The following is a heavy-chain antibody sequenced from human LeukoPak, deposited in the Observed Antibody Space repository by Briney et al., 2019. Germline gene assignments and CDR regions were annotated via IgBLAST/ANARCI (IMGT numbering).Heavy chain of an antibody. CDR3: ARDGSSGYEFDY. D-gene: IGHD3-22*01. J-gene: IGHJ4*02. Sequence: GGSLRLSCAASGFTLSNAWMNWVRQAPGKGLEWVSSITGSRSYRYYADSVKGRFTISRDNAKNSLYLQMNSLRAEDTAVYYCARDGSSGYEFDYWGQGTLVTVSS. CDR1: GFTLSNAW. CDR2: ITGSRSYR. V-gene: IGHV3-21*01.